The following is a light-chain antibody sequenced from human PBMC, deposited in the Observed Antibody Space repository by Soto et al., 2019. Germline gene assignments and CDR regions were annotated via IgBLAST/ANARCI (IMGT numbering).Light chain of an antibody. CDR1: QSVSSH. Sequence: EVVMTQSPATLSVSPGDKATLSCRASQSVSSHLAWYQQKPGQAPRLLIYGASTRASGVPARFSGSGSGTEFTLTISSLQSEDFAIYYCQQYDDWRLLTFGGGTKVDIK. CDR2: GAS. CDR3: QQYDDWRLLT. V-gene: IGKV3-15*01. J-gene: IGKJ4*01.